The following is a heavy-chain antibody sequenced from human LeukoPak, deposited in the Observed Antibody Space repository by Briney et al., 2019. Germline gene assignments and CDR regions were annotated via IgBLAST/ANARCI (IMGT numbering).Heavy chain of an antibody. Sequence: GGSLRLSCAASGFTFSSYTMNWVRQAPGKGLEWVSTISDSGGSTYYADSVKGRFTISRDNSKNTLYLQVNSLRAEDTAVYYCAKGLIPSVVWGQGTLVTVSS. D-gene: IGHD5/OR15-5a*01. CDR3: AKGLIPSVV. CDR1: GFTFSSYT. J-gene: IGHJ4*02. V-gene: IGHV3-23*01. CDR2: ISDSGGST.